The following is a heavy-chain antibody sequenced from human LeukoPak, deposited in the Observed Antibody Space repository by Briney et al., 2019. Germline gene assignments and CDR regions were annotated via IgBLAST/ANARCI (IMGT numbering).Heavy chain of an antibody. V-gene: IGHV3-21*01. CDR2: ISTSSRYI. CDR3: ARADCSGSTCYLRRSWFDP. D-gene: IGHD2-2*01. CDR1: GFTLSTFD. Sequence: PGGSLRLSCAASGFTLSTFDMNWVRQAPGKGLEWVSSISTSSRYIYYRDSVKGRFTISRDDAKNPLYLQMNSLRVEDTAVYYCARADCSGSTCYLRRSWFDPWGQGTLVTVSS. J-gene: IGHJ5*02.